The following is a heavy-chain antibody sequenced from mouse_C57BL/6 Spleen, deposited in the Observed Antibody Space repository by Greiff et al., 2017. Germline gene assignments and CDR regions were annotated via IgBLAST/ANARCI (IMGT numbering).Heavy chain of an antibody. Sequence: VQLQQPGAELVRPGSSVKLSCKASGYTFTSYWMDWVKQRPGQGLEWIGNIYPSDSETHYNQKFKDKATLTVDKSSSTAYMQLSSLTSEDSAVYYCAREDGSSPFYAMDYWGQGTSVTVSS. D-gene: IGHD1-1*01. V-gene: IGHV1-61*01. CDR3: AREDGSSPFYAMDY. CDR1: GYTFTSYW. J-gene: IGHJ4*01. CDR2: IYPSDSET.